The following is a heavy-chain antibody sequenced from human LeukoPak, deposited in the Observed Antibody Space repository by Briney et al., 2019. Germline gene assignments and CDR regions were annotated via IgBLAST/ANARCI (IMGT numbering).Heavy chain of an antibody. V-gene: IGHV3-23*01. Sequence: GGSLRLSCAASGFTFSSYAMSWVRQAPGKGLEWVSAISGSGGSTYYADSVKGRFTISRDNSKNTLYLQMNSLRAEDTAVYYCAKDLEGIAVAGSEWFDPWGQGTLVTVSS. CDR3: AKDLEGIAVAGSEWFDP. D-gene: IGHD6-19*01. CDR2: ISGSGGST. J-gene: IGHJ5*02. CDR1: GFTFSSYA.